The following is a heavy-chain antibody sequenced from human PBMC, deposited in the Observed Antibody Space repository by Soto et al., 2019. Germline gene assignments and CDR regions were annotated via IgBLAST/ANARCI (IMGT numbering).Heavy chain of an antibody. D-gene: IGHD6-13*01. J-gene: IGHJ3*02. CDR3: ARCHEWQQLGPYAFDI. CDR1: GYTFTSYD. V-gene: IGHV1-8*01. Sequence: ASVKVSCKASGYTFTSYDINWVRQATGQGLEWMGWMNPNSGNTGYAQKFQGRVTMTRNTSISTAYMELSSLRSEDAAVYYCARCHEWQQLGPYAFDIWGQGTMVTGSS. CDR2: MNPNSGNT.